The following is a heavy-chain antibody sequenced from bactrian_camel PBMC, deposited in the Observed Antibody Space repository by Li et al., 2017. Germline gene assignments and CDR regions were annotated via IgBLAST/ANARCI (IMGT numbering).Heavy chain of an antibody. D-gene: IGHD6*01. Sequence: QLVESGGGSVQSGGSLRLSCATSTWHFGTGCLGWFREVPGRGREGVAAIDAGGGNTYYADSVKGRFTISVDNAKNPVMVYLQMPTLIPDDTAMYYCAAGSWVAGSLDEHDYIHWGQGTQVTVS. J-gene: IGHJ4*01. V-gene: IGHV3S25*01. CDR3: AAGSWVAGSLDEHDYIH. CDR1: TWHFGTGC. CDR2: IDAGGGNT.